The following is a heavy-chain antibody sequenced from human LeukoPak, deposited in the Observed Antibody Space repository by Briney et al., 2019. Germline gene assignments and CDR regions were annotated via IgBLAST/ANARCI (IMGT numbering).Heavy chain of an antibody. Sequence: ASVKVSCKASGYTFTSYYMHWVRQAPGQGLEWMGTINPSGGSTRYAQKFQGRVTMTGDMSTSTVYMELSSLKSEDTAMYYCARIAVTGVRYFDYWGQGNLVTVSS. J-gene: IGHJ4*02. CDR3: ARIAVTGVRYFDY. V-gene: IGHV1-46*01. D-gene: IGHD6-19*01. CDR1: GYTFTSYY. CDR2: INPSGGST.